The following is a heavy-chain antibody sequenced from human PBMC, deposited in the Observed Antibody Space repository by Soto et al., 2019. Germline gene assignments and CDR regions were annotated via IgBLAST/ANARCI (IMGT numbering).Heavy chain of an antibody. CDR3: AKSYSSNWYDYFDY. Sequence: GGSPRLSCAASEFTFSTYAMSWVRQAPGKGLEWVSAISGSGGSTYYADSVKGRFTISGDTSKNTLYLQMNSLRAEDTALYYCAKSYSSNWYDYFDYWGQGTLVTVSS. D-gene: IGHD6-13*01. CDR2: ISGSGGST. CDR1: EFTFSTYA. J-gene: IGHJ4*02. V-gene: IGHV3-23*01.